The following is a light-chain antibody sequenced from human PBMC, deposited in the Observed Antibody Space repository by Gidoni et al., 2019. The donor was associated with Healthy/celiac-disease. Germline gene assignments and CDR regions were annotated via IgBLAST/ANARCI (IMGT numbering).Light chain of an antibody. CDR3: QQYNNWPFV. J-gene: IGKJ5*01. CDR2: GAS. V-gene: IGKV3-15*01. CDR1: QSVSSN. Sequence: EIVMTQSPATLSVSPGERATLSCRASQSVSSNLAWYQQKPGQAPRLLIYGASTRVTGIPARFSGSGSGTEFTLTISSLQSEDFAVYYCQQYNNWPFVFGQGTRLEIK.